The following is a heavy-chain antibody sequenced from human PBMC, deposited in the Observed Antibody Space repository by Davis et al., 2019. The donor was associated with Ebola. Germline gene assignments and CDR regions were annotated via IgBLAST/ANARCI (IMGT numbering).Heavy chain of an antibody. V-gene: IGHV3-7*03. CDR1: GFTFSSYA. D-gene: IGHD1-26*01. CDR3: AKDAWELLATGGYNWFDP. J-gene: IGHJ5*02. Sequence: PGGSLRLSCAASGFTFSSYAMSWVRQAPGKGLEWVANVNRDGNEKHYVGSVRGRFTISRDNAKNLLSLQMNSLRAEDTAVYYCAKDAWELLATGGYNWFDPWGQGTLVTVSS. CDR2: VNRDGNEK.